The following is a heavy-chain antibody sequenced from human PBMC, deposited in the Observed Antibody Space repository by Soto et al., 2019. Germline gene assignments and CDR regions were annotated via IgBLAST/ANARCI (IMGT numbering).Heavy chain of an antibody. D-gene: IGHD3-3*01. CDR1: GGSISSYY. J-gene: IGHJ3*02. CDR2: IYYSGST. CDR3: ARDYDFWSDKIFES. V-gene: IGHV4-59*01. Sequence: PSETLSLTCTVSGGSISSYYWSWIRQPPGKGLEWIGYIYYSGSTNYNPSLKSRVTISVDTSKNQFSLKLSSVTAADTAVYYCARDYDFWSDKIFESWGKGTMVPVSS.